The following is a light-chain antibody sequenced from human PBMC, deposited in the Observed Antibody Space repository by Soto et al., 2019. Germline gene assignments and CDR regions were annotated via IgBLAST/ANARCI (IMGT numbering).Light chain of an antibody. J-gene: IGLJ1*01. V-gene: IGLV2-14*01. CDR3: GSYTGSIYV. Sequence: QSALTQPASVSGSPGQSITISCTGTSSDVGGYKFVSWYQQHPGKAPKLIIYEVSNRPSGFSSRFSGSKSGNTASLTISGIQAEDEADYYCGSYTGSIYVFGTGTKVTVL. CDR1: SSDVGGYKF. CDR2: EVS.